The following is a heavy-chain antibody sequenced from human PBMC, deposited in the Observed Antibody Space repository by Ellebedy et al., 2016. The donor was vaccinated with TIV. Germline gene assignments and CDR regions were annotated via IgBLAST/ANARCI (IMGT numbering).Heavy chain of an antibody. D-gene: IGHD3-3*01. V-gene: IGHV1-8*01. CDR2: MNPNSGNT. CDR3: ARGIHYDFWSGYDYYMDV. J-gene: IGHJ6*03. CDR1: GYTFTSYD. Sequence: ASVKVSCXASGYTFTSYDINWVRQATGQGLEWMGRMNPNSGNTGYAQKFQGRVTITADESTSTAYMELSSLRSEDTAVYYCARGIHYDFWSGYDYYMDVWGKGTTVTVSS.